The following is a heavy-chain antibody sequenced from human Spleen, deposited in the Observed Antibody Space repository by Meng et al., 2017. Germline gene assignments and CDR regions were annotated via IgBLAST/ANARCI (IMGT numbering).Heavy chain of an antibody. CDR3: ARGQTTVVMEFAGIDY. V-gene: IGHV4-34*01. J-gene: IGHJ4*02. CDR1: GGSFSDYY. Sequence: QVQLHQWGAGLLKPSETLSLTCAVYGGSFSDYYWNWIRQPPGKGLEWIGEINHNGSTNYNPSLKSRVTISVDTSKNQFSLKLSSVTAADTAVYYCARGQTTVVMEFAGIDYWDQGALVTVSS. D-gene: IGHD2-21*01. CDR2: INHNGST.